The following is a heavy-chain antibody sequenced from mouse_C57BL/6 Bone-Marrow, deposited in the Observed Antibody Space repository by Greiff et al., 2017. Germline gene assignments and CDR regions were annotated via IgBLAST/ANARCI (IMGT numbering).Heavy chain of an antibody. CDR2: INPNNGGT. Sequence: EVQLQQSGPELVKPGASVKISCKASGYTFTDYYMNWVKQSHGKSLEWIGDINPNNGGTSYNQKFKGKATLTVDKSSSTAYMELRSLTSEYSAVYYCATQFILDYWGQGTTLTVSS. CDR3: ATQFILDY. CDR1: GYTFTDYY. D-gene: IGHD1-1*01. J-gene: IGHJ2*01. V-gene: IGHV1-26*01.